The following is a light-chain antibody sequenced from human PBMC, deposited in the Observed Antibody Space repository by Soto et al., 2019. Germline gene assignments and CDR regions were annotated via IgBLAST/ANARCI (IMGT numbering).Light chain of an antibody. V-gene: IGLV2-14*01. CDR3: SSYTSSSNLVV. J-gene: IGLJ2*01. CDR1: SSDVGGYNY. CDR2: DVS. Sequence: QSALTQPASVSGSPGQSITISCTGTSSDVGGYNYVSWYQQHPGKDPKLMIYDVSNRPSGVSNRFSGSKSGNTASLTISGLQAEDEADYYCSSYTSSSNLVVFGGGTQLTVL.